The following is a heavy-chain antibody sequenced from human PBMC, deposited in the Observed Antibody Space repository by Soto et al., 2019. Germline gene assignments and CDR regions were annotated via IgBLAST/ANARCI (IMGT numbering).Heavy chain of an antibody. D-gene: IGHD5-18*01. Sequence: LRLSCAASGFTFSSYWMHWVRQAPGKGLVWVSRINSDGSSTSYADSVKGRFTISRDNAKNTLYLQMNGLRAEDTAVYYCARESTYTYGFYYWGQRTLVTVSS. J-gene: IGHJ4*02. V-gene: IGHV3-74*01. CDR1: GFTFSSYW. CDR2: INSDGSST. CDR3: ARESTYTYGFYY.